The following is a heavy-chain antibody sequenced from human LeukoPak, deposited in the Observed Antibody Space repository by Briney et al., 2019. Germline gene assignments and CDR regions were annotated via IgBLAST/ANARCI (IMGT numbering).Heavy chain of an antibody. V-gene: IGHV3-21*01. Sequence: GGSLRLSCAASGFTFSSYSMNWVRQAPGKGLEWVSSISSSSSYIYYADSVKGRFTISRDNAKNSLYLQMNSLSAEDTAVYYCARVYSGYAWFDPWGQGTLVTVSS. CDR3: ARVYSGYAWFDP. CDR2: ISSSSSYI. J-gene: IGHJ5*02. CDR1: GFTFSSYS. D-gene: IGHD5-12*01.